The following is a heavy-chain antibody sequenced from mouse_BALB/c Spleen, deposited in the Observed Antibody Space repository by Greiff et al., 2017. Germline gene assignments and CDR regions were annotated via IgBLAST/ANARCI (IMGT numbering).Heavy chain of an antibody. J-gene: IGHJ4*01. CDR2: IDPENGNT. CDR3: ARGLRYYAMDY. V-gene: IGHV14-1*02. CDR1: GFNIKDYY. D-gene: IGHD1-1*01. Sequence: VQLQQSGAELVRPGALVKLSCKASGFNIKDYYMHWVKQRPEQGLEWIGWIDPENGNTIYDPKFQGKASITADTSSNTAYLQLSSLTSEDTAVYYCARGLRYYAMDYWGQGTSVTGSS.